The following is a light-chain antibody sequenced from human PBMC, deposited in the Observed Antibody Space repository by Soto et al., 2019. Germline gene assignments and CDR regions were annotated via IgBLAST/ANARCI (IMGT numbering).Light chain of an antibody. V-gene: IGLV2-14*01. Sequence: QSVLTQPASVFGSPGQSITISCTGTISDIGGYNFISWYQHHPGKAPKLVIYDVNNRPSGISYRFSGSKSGNTASLTISGLQAEDEADYYCASYTRTTTLVFGGGTKVTVL. CDR2: DVN. CDR3: ASYTRTTTLV. CDR1: ISDIGGYNF. J-gene: IGLJ2*01.